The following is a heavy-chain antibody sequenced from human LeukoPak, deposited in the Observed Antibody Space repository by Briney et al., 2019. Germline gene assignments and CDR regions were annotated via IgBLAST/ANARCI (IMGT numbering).Heavy chain of an antibody. D-gene: IGHD3-10*01. CDR3: ARGSRVRGDRLDHLRVLSSFPHYYYYGMDV. J-gene: IGHJ6*02. Sequence: SETLSLTCAVYGGSFSGFYWNWIRQPPGKGLEWIGEINHSGSTNYNPSLKSRVTMSVDTSKNQFSLKLSSVTAADTAVYYCARGSRVRGDRLDHLRVLSSFPHYYYYGMDVWGQGTTVTVSS. CDR1: GGSFSGFY. V-gene: IGHV4-34*01. CDR2: INHSGST.